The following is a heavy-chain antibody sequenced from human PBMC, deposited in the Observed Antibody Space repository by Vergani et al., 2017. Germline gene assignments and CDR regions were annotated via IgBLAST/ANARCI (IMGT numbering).Heavy chain of an antibody. J-gene: IGHJ5*02. CDR2: IWYDGSDK. CDR1: GGSFSGYY. CDR3: ARGVGYSTSPSRNWFDP. D-gene: IGHD5-12*01. Sequence: QVQLQQWGAGLLKPSETLSLTCAVYGGSFSGYYWSWIRQPPGKGLEWVATIWYDGSDKNYADSVKGRFTISRDNSRNTLYLQMNSLRAEDTAVYHCARGVGYSTSPSRNWFDPWGLGILVTVSS. V-gene: IGHV3-33*08.